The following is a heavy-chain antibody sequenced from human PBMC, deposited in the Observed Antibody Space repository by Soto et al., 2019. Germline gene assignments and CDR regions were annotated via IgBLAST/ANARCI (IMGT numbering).Heavy chain of an antibody. CDR3: ARYGPGWYFDL. D-gene: IGHD5-18*01. V-gene: IGHV3-48*02. CDR1: GFTFSSYS. J-gene: IGHJ2*01. Sequence: VQLVESGGGLVQPGGSLRLSCAASGFTFSSYSMNWVRQAPGKGLEWVSYISSSSNSIDYADSVKGRFTISRDSAKNSVYLLMNSLRDDDTAVYYCARYGPGWYFDLWGRGTLVTVSS. CDR2: ISSSSNSI.